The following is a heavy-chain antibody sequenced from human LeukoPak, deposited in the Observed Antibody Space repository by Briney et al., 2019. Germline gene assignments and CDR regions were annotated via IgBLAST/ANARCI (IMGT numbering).Heavy chain of an antibody. D-gene: IGHD6-19*01. CDR2: ISSSGSTI. CDR1: GFTFSSYE. CDR3: ARVQWLVNFDY. J-gene: IGHJ4*02. V-gene: IGHV3-48*03. Sequence: GGSLRLSCAASGFTFSSYEMNWVRQAPGKGLEWVSYISSSGSTIYYADSVKGRFTISRDDAKISLYLQMNSLRAEDTAVYYCARVQWLVNFDYWGQGTLVTVSS.